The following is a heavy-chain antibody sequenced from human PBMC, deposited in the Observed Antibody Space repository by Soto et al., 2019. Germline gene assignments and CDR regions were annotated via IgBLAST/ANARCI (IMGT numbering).Heavy chain of an antibody. CDR2: IFHSGNA. D-gene: IGHD2-15*01. CDR1: GGSIRNVY. CDR3: ARAHAPTLPFDY. J-gene: IGHJ4*01. Sequence: PXETLSLTCTVAGGSIRNVYWSWIRQAPGKGLEWIGFIFHSGNAKYNPSLKSRVTISVDTSKNQFSLSLDSVTAADTAVYFCARAHAPTLPFDYWGQGTLVTVSS. V-gene: IGHV4-59*01.